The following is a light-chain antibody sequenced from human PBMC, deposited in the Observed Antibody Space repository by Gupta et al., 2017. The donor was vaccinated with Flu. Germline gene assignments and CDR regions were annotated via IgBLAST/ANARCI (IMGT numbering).Light chain of an antibody. CDR2: NDN. Sequence: WYKHLPGTVPRLLIYNDNQRPSGVPERFSGSKSGTSASLAIGGLQSEDEADYYCAAWDDSLTALSADGSLTGLWVFGGGTKLSVL. J-gene: IGLJ3*02. CDR3: AAWDDSLTALSADGSLTGLWV. V-gene: IGLV1-44*01.